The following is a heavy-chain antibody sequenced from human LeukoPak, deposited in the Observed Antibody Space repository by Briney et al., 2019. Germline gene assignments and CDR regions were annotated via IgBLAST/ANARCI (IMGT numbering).Heavy chain of an antibody. D-gene: IGHD5-24*01. CDR1: GFPLSRSA. V-gene: IGHV3-23*01. CDR2: ISGSGSGGST. Sequence: GGSLRLSCAASGFPLSRSAMSWVRQAPGKGLEWVSNISGSGSGGSTYYADSVKGRFTISRDNSKNTLYLQVNSLRAEDTAVYYCAKSGYNRFDYWGQGTLVTVSS. CDR3: AKSGYNRFDY. J-gene: IGHJ4*02.